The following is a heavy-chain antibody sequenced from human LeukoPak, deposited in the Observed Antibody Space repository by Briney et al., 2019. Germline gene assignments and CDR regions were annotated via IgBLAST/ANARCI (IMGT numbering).Heavy chain of an antibody. CDR1: GFTFSSYG. Sequence: GGSLRLSCAASGFTFSSYGMHWVRQAPGKGLEWVAVISYEGSNKYYADSVKGRFTISRDNSKNTLYLEMNSLRAEDTAVYYCAKGGHYYDSSGYSYWGQGTLVTVSS. D-gene: IGHD3-22*01. J-gene: IGHJ4*02. V-gene: IGHV3-30*18. CDR3: AKGGHYYDSSGYSY. CDR2: ISYEGSNK.